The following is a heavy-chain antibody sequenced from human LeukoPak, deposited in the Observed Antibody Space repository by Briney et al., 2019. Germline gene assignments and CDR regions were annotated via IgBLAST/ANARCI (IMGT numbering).Heavy chain of an antibody. CDR2: TKNKGQSHIT. D-gene: IGHD6-6*01. J-gene: IGHJ4*02. V-gene: IGHV3-72*01. CDR1: GFTFSDHY. Sequence: GGSLRLSCAASGFTFSDHYMDWVRQAPGKGLEWVGRTKNKGQSHITDYAASVKGRFFSSRDDSENSLYLQMNSLQTDDTGIYYCARDTAAALDFWGQGILVTVSS. CDR3: ARDTAAALDF.